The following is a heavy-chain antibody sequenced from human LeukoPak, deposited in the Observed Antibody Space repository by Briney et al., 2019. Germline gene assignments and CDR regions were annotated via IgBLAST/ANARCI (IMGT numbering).Heavy chain of an antibody. CDR3: ARPGGRYCSSTSCQEYFQH. J-gene: IGHJ1*01. V-gene: IGHV3-7*01. Sequence: GGSLRLSCAASGFTFSNYWMTWVRQAPGKGLEWVANIKQDGTEKYYVDSVKARFTISRDNAKNSMYLQMNSLRAEDTAVYYCARPGGRYCSSTSCQEYFQHWGQGTLVTVSS. CDR1: GFTFSNYW. D-gene: IGHD2-2*01. CDR2: IKQDGTEK.